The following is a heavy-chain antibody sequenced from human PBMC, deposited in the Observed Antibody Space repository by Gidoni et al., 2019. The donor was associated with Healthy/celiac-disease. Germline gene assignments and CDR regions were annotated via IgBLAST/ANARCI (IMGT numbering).Heavy chain of an antibody. V-gene: IGHV4-34*01. Sequence: QVQLQQWGAGLLKPSETLSLTCAVYGGSFSGYYWSWIRQPPGKGLEWIGEINHSGSTNYNPSLKSRVTISVDTSKNQFSLKLSSVTAADTAVYYCARGGPKVENLYYFDYWGQGTLVTVSS. CDR3: ARGGPKVENLYYFDY. J-gene: IGHJ4*02. CDR1: GGSFSGYY. CDR2: INHSGST. D-gene: IGHD2-2*01.